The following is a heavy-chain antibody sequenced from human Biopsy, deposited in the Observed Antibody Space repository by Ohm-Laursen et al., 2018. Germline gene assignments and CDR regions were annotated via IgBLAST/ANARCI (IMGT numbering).Heavy chain of an antibody. CDR1: GDSINNYY. J-gene: IGHJ2*01. CDR3: ARDRGYYSDRTVPGYFDL. CDR2: IYTSGSP. Sequence: GTLSLTCTVSGDSINNYYWSWIRQPAGKGLEWIGRIYTSGSPNYNLSLESRVTISVDTSKNHFSLRLRSVTPADTAIYYCARDRGYYSDRTVPGYFDLWGRGTLVTVSS. V-gene: IGHV4-4*07. D-gene: IGHD3-22*01.